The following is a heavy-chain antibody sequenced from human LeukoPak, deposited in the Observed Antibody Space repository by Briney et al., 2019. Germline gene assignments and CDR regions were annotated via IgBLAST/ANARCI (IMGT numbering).Heavy chain of an antibody. CDR2: INAGNGNT. D-gene: IGHD6-6*01. CDR1: GYTFTSYA. CDR3: ARGGGSSSSVFDY. Sequence: ASVTVSCTASGYTFTSYAIHWVRQAPGQRLEWMGWINAGNGNTKYSQKFQGRVTITRDTSASTAYMELSGLRSEDTAVFYCARGGGSSSSVFDYWGQGTLVTVSS. V-gene: IGHV1-3*01. J-gene: IGHJ4*02.